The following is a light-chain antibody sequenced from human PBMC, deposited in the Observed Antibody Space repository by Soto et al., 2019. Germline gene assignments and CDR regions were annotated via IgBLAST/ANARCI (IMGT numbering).Light chain of an antibody. CDR3: QQYNSYLWT. CDR2: RTS. CDR1: QSVSSD. V-gene: IGKV3-15*01. J-gene: IGKJ1*01. Sequence: EIVMTQSPATLPVSPGERATLSCRASQSVSSDLAWYQQKPGQPPRLLIYRTSIRATGIPARFSGSGSGTEFTLTISSMQSEDFAVYYCQQYNSYLWTFGQGTKVEIK.